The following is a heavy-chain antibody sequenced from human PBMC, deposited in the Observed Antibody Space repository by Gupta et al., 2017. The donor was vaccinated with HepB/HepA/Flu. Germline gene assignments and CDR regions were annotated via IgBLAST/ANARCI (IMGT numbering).Heavy chain of an antibody. CDR3: ARHENWYFDL. J-gene: IGHJ2*01. CDR1: GGSLSSYY. Sequence: QVQLQESGPGLVKPSETLSLTCTVSGGSLSSYYWSWIRPPPGKGLEWIGYIYYSGSTNYNPSRKSRVTISVDTSKNQFSLKLSSVTAADTAVYDCARHENWYFDLWGRGTLVTVSS. V-gene: IGHV4-59*08. CDR2: IYYSGST.